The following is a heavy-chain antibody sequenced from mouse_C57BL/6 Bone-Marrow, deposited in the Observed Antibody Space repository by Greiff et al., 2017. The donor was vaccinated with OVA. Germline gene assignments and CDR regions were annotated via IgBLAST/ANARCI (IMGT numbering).Heavy chain of an antibody. CDR3: AKRNYSNPDDWFAY. Sequence: VQLVESGPGLVQPSQSLSITCTVSGFSLTSYGVHWVRQSPGKGLEWLGVIWRGGSTDYNAAFMSRLSITKDNSKSQVFFKMNSLQADDTAIYYCAKRNYSNPDDWFAYWGQGTLVTVSA. CDR2: IWRGGST. D-gene: IGHD2-5*01. J-gene: IGHJ3*01. CDR1: GFSLTSYG. V-gene: IGHV2-5*01.